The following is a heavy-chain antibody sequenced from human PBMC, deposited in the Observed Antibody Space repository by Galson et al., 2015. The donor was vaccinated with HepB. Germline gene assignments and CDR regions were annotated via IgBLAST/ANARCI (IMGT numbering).Heavy chain of an antibody. CDR2: ISGSGGST. Sequence: SLRLSCAASGFTFSSYAMSWVRQAPGKGLEWVSAISGSGGSTYYADSVKGRFTISRDNSKNTLYLQMNSLRAEDTAVYYCAKDPRQWEHPRFWFDPWGQGTLVTVSS. CDR1: GFTFSSYA. D-gene: IGHD1-26*01. V-gene: IGHV3-23*01. J-gene: IGHJ5*02. CDR3: AKDPRQWEHPRFWFDP.